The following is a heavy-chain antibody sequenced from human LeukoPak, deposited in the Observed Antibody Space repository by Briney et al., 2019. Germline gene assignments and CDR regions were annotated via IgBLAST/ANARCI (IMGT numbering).Heavy chain of an antibody. V-gene: IGHV3-30*01. Sequence: GGSLRLSCAASGFTFSSYAMHWVRQAPGKGLEWVAVISYDGSNKYYADSVKGRFTISRDNSKNTLYPQMNSLRAEDTAVYYCARPGNTGIATRFDYWGQGTLVTVSS. CDR3: ARPGNTGIATRFDY. D-gene: IGHD6-13*01. J-gene: IGHJ4*02. CDR1: GFTFSSYA. CDR2: ISYDGSNK.